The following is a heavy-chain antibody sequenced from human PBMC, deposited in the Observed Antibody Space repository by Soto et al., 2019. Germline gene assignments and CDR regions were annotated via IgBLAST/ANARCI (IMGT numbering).Heavy chain of an antibody. V-gene: IGHV3-30-3*01. Sequence: GGSLRLSCAASGFTFSSYAMHWVRQAPGKGLEWVAVISYDGSNKYYADSVKGRFTISRDNSKNTLYLQMNSLRAEDTAVYYCARDELPTMVRGVPGYWGQGTLV. CDR3: ARDELPTMVRGVPGY. CDR2: ISYDGSNK. J-gene: IGHJ4*02. D-gene: IGHD3-10*01. CDR1: GFTFSSYA.